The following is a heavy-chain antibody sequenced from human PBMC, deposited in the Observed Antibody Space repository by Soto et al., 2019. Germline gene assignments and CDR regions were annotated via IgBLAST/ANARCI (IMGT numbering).Heavy chain of an antibody. CDR3: VRGGGGGLFDP. D-gene: IGHD2-15*01. CDR1: GFTFGDSY. CDR2: ISPGSRYP. Sequence: QVQLVESGGGLVPPGGSLRLSCAGSGFTFGDSYMSWIRQAPGKGLEWLSYISPGSRYPAYADSVKGRFTISRDNAKRSLYLQMMRLTDEDTAIYYCVRGGGGGLFDPWGQGTLVTVSS. J-gene: IGHJ5*02. V-gene: IGHV3-11*06.